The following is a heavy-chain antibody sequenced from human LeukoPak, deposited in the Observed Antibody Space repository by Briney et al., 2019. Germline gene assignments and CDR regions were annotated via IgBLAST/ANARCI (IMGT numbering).Heavy chain of an antibody. CDR2: IYWDDDK. CDR3: AHRRIGVVTAEPNWFDP. CDR1: GFSLSTSGVG. D-gene: IGHD3-3*01. Sequence: SGPTLVNPTQTLTLTCTFSGFSLSTSGVGVGWIRQPPGKALEWLALIYWDDDKRYSPSLKCRLTITKDTSKNQVVLTMTNMDAVDTATYYCAHRRIGVVTAEPNWFDPWGQGTLVTVSS. V-gene: IGHV2-5*02. J-gene: IGHJ5*02.